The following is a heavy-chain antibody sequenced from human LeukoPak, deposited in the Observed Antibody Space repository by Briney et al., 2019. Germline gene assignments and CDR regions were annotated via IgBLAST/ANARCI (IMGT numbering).Heavy chain of an antibody. V-gene: IGHV3-33*01. Sequence: GGSLGLSCTASGFIFSTYGMHWVRQAPGKGLEWVAIIWFDGTEKYYADSVKGRFTISRDNSKNTLYLQMNSLRVEDAAVYYCARLGPASSGWPESFDYWGQGTLVTVSS. CDR3: ARLGPASSGWPESFDY. J-gene: IGHJ4*02. CDR2: IWFDGTEK. CDR1: GFIFSTYG. D-gene: IGHD6-19*01.